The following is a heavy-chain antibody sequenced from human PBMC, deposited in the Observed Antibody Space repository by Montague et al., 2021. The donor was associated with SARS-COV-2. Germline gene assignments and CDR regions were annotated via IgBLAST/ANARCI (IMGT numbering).Heavy chain of an antibody. V-gene: IGHV3-11*01. CDR3: ARPHTFYYESSGYYSN. J-gene: IGHJ4*02. D-gene: IGHD3-22*01. CDR2: IRHSSNTI. CDR1: GFALSDYY. Sequence: SLRLACAASGFALSDYYMAWIRQAPGKGLEWLAYIRHSSNTIAYADSVKGRFTISRDNANNSVHLHMTNLRVEDTAVYYCARPHTFYYESSGYYSNWGQGAQVTVTS.